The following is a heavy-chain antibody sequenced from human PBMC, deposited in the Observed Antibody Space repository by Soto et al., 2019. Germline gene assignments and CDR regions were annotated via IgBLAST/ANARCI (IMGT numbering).Heavy chain of an antibody. V-gene: IGHV3-23*01. CDR3: AKARKVRGVINWFDP. J-gene: IGHJ5*02. CDR2: ISGSGGST. CDR1: GFTVSSYA. Sequence: PXEALSLACAASGFTVSSYAMSWVRQAPGKGLEWVSAISGSGGSTYYADSVKGRFTISRDNSKNTLYLQMNSLRAEDTAVYYCAKARKVRGVINWFDPWGQGTLVTVSS. D-gene: IGHD3-10*01.